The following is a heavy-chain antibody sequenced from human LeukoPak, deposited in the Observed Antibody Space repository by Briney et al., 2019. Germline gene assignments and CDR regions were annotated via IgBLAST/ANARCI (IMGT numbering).Heavy chain of an antibody. Sequence: SETLSLTCTVSGGSIISYYWSWIRQPPGKGLEWIGYIYYSGSTNYSPSLKSRVTISVDTSKNQFSLKLSSVTAADTAVYYCARSTYHDFWSGYYTGFLVDYWGRGTLVTVSS. CDR3: ARSTYHDFWSGYYTGFLVDY. V-gene: IGHV4-59*08. CDR1: GGSIISYY. J-gene: IGHJ4*02. CDR2: IYYSGST. D-gene: IGHD3-3*01.